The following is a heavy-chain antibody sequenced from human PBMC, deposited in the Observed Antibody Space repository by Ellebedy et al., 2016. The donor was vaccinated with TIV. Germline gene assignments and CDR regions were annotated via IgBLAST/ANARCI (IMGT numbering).Heavy chain of an antibody. D-gene: IGHD3-10*01. CDR3: ARDGELILYYYGSGSPYFDY. Sequence: ASVKVSXKASSYTFTSYGISWVRQAPGQGLEWMGWISAYNGNTNYAQKLQGRVTMTTDTSTSTAYMELRSLRSDDTAVYYCARDGELILYYYGSGSPYFDYWGQGTLVTVSS. CDR2: ISAYNGNT. CDR1: SYTFTSYG. J-gene: IGHJ4*02. V-gene: IGHV1-18*01.